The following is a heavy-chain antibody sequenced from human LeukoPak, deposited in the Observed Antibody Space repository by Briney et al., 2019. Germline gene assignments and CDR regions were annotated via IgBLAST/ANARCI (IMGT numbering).Heavy chain of an antibody. CDR1: GFTFSSYW. J-gene: IGHJ4*02. CDR2: INSDGSTT. CDR3: ATDGKLGYYDTSGFFPDY. Sequence: GGSLRLSCAASGFTFSSYWMHWVRQAPGKGLVWVSRINSDGSTTTYADSVEGRFTISRDNAKNTLYLQMNSLRAEDTAVYYCATDGKLGYYDTSGFFPDYWGQGTLVTVSS. D-gene: IGHD3-22*01. V-gene: IGHV3-74*01.